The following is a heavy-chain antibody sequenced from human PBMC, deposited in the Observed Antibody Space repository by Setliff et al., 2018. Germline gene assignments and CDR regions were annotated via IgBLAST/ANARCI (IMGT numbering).Heavy chain of an antibody. CDR2: SNHSGGT. D-gene: IGHD2-2*01. J-gene: IGHJ3*02. CDR1: GESFSNNY. V-gene: IGHV4-34*01. Sequence: SETLSLTCSVYGESFSNNYWSWLRQPPGKGLEWIGESNHSGGTSYNASLKSRLSMSVDTSRNQFSLILRSVTAADTAVYYCARGRMRGSCSGPSCTYDPFDIWGQGTPVTVSS. CDR3: ARGRMRGSCSGPSCTYDPFDI.